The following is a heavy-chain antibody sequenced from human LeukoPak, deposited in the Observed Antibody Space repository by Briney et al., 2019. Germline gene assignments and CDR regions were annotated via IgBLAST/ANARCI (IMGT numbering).Heavy chain of an antibody. V-gene: IGHV4-59*01. CDR1: GGSINSYY. D-gene: IGHD1-26*01. CDR2: IYYNGNT. CDR3: ARGRSNYYGMDV. J-gene: IGHJ6*02. Sequence: SETLSLTCSVSGGSINSYYWNWIRRPLGKGLEWIGYIYYNGNTNYSPSLKSRVTMSVDTSKNLFSLKVSSVTAADTAVYYCARGRSNYYGMDVWAKGPRSPSP.